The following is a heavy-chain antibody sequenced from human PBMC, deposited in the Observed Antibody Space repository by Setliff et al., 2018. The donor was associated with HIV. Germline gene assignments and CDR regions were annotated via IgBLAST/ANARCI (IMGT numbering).Heavy chain of an antibody. V-gene: IGHV4-39*02. CDR2: INHSGST. J-gene: IGHJ6*03. CDR3: ARDRYTWNYGKNYMDV. Sequence: SETLSLTCAVSGASISSTSYYWGWVRQPPGKGLEWIGEINHSGSTNYNPSLKSRLTISVDTSKNQFSLKLSSVTAADTAVYYCARDRYTWNYGKNYMDVWGKGTTVTVSS. D-gene: IGHD1-7*01. CDR1: GASISSTSYY.